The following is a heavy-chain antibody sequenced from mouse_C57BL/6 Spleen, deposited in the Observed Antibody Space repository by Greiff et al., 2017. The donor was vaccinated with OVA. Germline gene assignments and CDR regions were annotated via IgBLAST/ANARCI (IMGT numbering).Heavy chain of an antibody. Sequence: EVQRVESGPGMVKPSQSLSLTCTVTGYSITSGYDWHWIRHFPGNKLEWMGYISYSGSTNYNPSLKSRISITHDTSKNHFFLKLNSVTTEDTATYYCARRYSKGGAMDYWGQGTSVTVSS. CDR2: ISYSGST. CDR3: ARRYSKGGAMDY. CDR1: GYSITSGYD. V-gene: IGHV3-1*01. J-gene: IGHJ4*01. D-gene: IGHD2-5*01.